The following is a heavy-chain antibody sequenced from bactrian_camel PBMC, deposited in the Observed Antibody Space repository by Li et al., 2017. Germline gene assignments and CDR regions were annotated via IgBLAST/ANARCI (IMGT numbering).Heavy chain of an antibody. V-gene: IGHV3S53*01. J-gene: IGHJ4*01. CDR2: IASDGIV. Sequence: VQLVESGGGSVYAGGSLRLSCVGSEDIFSFRCMGWFRQTPGQEREGVASIASDGIVTYAESVKGRFTISKDNANHTLYLEMSSLKPEDTAMYSCAARPGGYCYCVFSPTYTYWGQGTQVTV. CDR1: EDIFSFRC. D-gene: IGHD2*01. CDR3: AARPGGYCYCVFSPTYTY.